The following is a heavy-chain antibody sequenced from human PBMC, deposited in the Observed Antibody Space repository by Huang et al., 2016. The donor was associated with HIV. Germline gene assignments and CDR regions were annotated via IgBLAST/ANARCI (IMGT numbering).Heavy chain of an antibody. D-gene: IGHD3-10*01. CDR2: INTGNGNT. CDR1: GYTFTRYA. V-gene: IGHV1-3*04. Sequence: QVQLVQSGAEVKKPGASVKVSCKASGYTFTRYALHWVRQAPGQRLEWMGWINTGNGNTKHSQKFQGRVTITSDTTATTAYMELSSLRSEDTALYYCARDGSGYYFDYWGQGTLVTVSS. CDR3: ARDGSGYYFDY. J-gene: IGHJ4*02.